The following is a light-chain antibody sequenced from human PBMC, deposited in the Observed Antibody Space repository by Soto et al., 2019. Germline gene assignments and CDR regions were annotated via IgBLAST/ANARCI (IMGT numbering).Light chain of an antibody. CDR2: ATS. J-gene: IGKJ5*01. CDR1: ESISNH. Sequence: DIQMTQSPSSLSASVGDRVTITCRASESISNHLIWYQQKPGKAPKFLLSATSVLQSGVPSRFSGSGSGTDFTLTISSLQPEDFATYYCQQNDSNPRTFGQGTRLEIK. CDR3: QQNDSNPRT. V-gene: IGKV1-39*01.